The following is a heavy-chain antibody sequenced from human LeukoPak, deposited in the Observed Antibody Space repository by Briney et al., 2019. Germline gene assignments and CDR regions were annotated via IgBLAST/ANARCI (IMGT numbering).Heavy chain of an antibody. J-gene: IGHJ4*02. CDR2: IYDSGDT. V-gene: IGHV3-53*01. Sequence: GGSLRLSCAVSGFSVRTNYVGWVRQAPGKGLEWVSVIYDSGDTYYANSVKGRFTISRDNSKDTVYLQMNSLRAEDTAVYFCAREKNDIVVTSYFFDYWGQGILVTVSS. D-gene: IGHD5-12*01. CDR1: GFSVRTNY. CDR3: AREKNDIVVTSYFFDY.